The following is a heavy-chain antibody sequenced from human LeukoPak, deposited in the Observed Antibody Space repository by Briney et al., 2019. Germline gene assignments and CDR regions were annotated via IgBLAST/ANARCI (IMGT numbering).Heavy chain of an antibody. CDR2: ISYDGRNK. CDR1: GFTFSNAW. Sequence: PGGSLRLSCAASGFTFSNAWMNWVRQAPGKGLEWVAVISYDGRNKHYPDSVKGRFTISRDISTDTLWLQMDSLRTEDTAVYYCAKGPLRGTAAAIDYWGQGTLVTVSS. CDR3: AKGPLRGTAAAIDY. D-gene: IGHD2-2*01. V-gene: IGHV3-30*18. J-gene: IGHJ4*02.